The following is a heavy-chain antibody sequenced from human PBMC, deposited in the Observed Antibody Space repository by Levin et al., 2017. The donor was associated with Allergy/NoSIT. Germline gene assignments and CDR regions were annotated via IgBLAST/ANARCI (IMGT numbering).Heavy chain of an antibody. CDR2: ISSSSSYI. CDR1: GFTFSSYS. J-gene: IGHJ4*02. V-gene: IGHV3-21*01. CDR3: ARDLGAVAGSAEFDY. Sequence: PGGSLRLSCAASGFTFSSYSMNWVRQAPGKGLEWVSAISSSSSYIYYADSVKGRFTISRDNAKNSLYLQMNSLRAEDTAVYYCARDLGAVAGSAEFDYWGQGTLVTVSS. D-gene: IGHD6-19*01.